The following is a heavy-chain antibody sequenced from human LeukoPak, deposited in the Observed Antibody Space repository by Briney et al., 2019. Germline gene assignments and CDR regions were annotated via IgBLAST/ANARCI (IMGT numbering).Heavy chain of an antibody. J-gene: IGHJ5*02. Sequence: GGSLRLSCAASGFTVSSNYMSWVRQAPGKGLEWVSVIYSGGGTYYADSVKGRFTISRDNSKNTLDLQMNSLRAEDTAVYYCARDHLANLASRFFDPWGQGSLVTVSS. CDR3: ARDHLANLASRFFDP. CDR2: IYSGGGT. D-gene: IGHD3-3*01. V-gene: IGHV3-53*01. CDR1: GFTVSSNY.